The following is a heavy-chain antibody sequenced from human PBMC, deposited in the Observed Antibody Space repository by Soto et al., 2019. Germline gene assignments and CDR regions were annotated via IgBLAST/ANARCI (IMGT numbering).Heavy chain of an antibody. CDR2: LDXEDGEX. CDR3: ARDRWQQVVYFDY. J-gene: IGHJ4*02. CDR1: GYTLTDLS. V-gene: IGHV1-24*01. Sequence: XSVKVSCKVSGYTLTDLSMHWVRQAPGKGLKCMRRLDXEDGEXIYAKKSQARXXMTEDKSXXKAYTELSSLRSEDTAVYYCARDRWQQVVYFDYWGQGTLVTVSS. D-gene: IGHD6-13*01.